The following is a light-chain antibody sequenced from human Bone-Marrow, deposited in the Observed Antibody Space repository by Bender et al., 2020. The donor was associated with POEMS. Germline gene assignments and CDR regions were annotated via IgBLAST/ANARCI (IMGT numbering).Light chain of an antibody. Sequence: QSALTQPPSASGSPGQSVTISCTGTTSDVGTYNYVSWYREHPGKAPKLMIFEVNKRPSGVPDRFSGSKSGNTASLTVSGLQAEDEAVYYCSSYAGNNNLVFGGGTKLTVL. CDR3: SSYAGNNNLV. CDR2: EVN. CDR1: TSDVGTYNY. J-gene: IGLJ2*01. V-gene: IGLV2-8*01.